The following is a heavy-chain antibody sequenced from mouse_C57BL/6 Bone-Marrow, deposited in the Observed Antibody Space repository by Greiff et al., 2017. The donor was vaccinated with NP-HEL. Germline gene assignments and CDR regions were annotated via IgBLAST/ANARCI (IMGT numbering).Heavy chain of an antibody. CDR1: GYAFSSSW. CDR2: IYPGDGDT. Sequence: QVQLQQSGPELVKPGASVKISCKASGYAFSSSWMNWVKQRPGKGLEWIGRIYPGDGDTNYNGKFKGKATLTADKSSSTAYMQLSSLTSEDSAVYFCARPLLYDGYFPWGQGTLVTVSA. J-gene: IGHJ3*02. CDR3: ARPLLYDGYFP. V-gene: IGHV1-82*01. D-gene: IGHD2-3*01.